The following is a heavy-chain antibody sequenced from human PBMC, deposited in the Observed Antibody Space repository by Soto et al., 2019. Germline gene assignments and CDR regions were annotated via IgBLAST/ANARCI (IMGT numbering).Heavy chain of an antibody. D-gene: IGHD3-16*01. CDR1: GFTFSDYD. Sequence: GGSLRLSFAASGFTFSDYDMHWVRQAPGKSLEWVEFLCRDGSKVYYAYSVKVRFTISSDNSNNKLYLEMNSLRVEDTAVYYCARDGTVWTGGDXWGQGTLVTVSX. J-gene: IGHJ5*02. CDR2: LCRDGSKV. V-gene: IGHV3-33*01. CDR3: ARDGTVWTGGDX.